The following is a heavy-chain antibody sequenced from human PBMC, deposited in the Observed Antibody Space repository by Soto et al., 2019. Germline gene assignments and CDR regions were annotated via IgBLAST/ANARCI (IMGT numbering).Heavy chain of an antibody. CDR1: GYTFTAYG. J-gene: IGHJ5*02. D-gene: IGHD2-15*01. Sequence: QVQLVQSGAEVRKPGASVKVSCEASGYTFTAYGISWVRQAPGQGLEWMGWISTYNGYTKYAQKIQGRVTMTIDTSTSTAYMELRSLRSDDTAVYYCARAQVAVAGTDNWFDPWGQGTLVTVSS. CDR2: ISTYNGYT. V-gene: IGHV1-18*04. CDR3: ARAQVAVAGTDNWFDP.